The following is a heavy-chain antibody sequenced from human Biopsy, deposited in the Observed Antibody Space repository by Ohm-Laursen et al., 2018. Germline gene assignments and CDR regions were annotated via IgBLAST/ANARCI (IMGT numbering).Heavy chain of an antibody. D-gene: IGHD2-15*01. CDR2: INPHSGTT. Sequence: SVKVSCNASGYTFTGQYLHWVRQVPGQGLEWMGWINPHSGTTKFAQDFQCRVTMTRDTSITTAYMELRRLRSDDTAVYYCAKGQDLRGGAEYFQHWGQGALVTVSS. CDR1: GYTFTGQY. J-gene: IGHJ1*01. V-gene: IGHV1-2*02. CDR3: AKGQDLRGGAEYFQH.